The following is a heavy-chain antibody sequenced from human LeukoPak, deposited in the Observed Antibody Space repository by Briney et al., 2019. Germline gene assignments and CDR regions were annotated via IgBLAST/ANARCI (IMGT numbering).Heavy chain of an antibody. D-gene: IGHD6-19*01. Sequence: SVKVSCKASGGTFSSYTISWVRQAPGQGLEWMGRIIPILGIANYAQKFQGRVTITADKSTSTAYMELSSLRSEDTAVYYRARDQNPHIAVAGRSHFDYWGQGTLVTVSS. CDR2: IIPILGIA. J-gene: IGHJ4*02. V-gene: IGHV1-69*04. CDR3: ARDQNPHIAVAGRSHFDY. CDR1: GGTFSSYT.